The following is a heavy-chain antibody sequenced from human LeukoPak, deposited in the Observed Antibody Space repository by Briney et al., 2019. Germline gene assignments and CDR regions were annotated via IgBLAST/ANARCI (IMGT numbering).Heavy chain of an antibody. D-gene: IGHD2-21*02. CDR2: ISSSSSYI. V-gene: IGHV3-21*01. Sequence: GGSLRLSCAASGFTFSSYSMNWVRQAPGKGLGWVSSISSSSSYIYYADSVKGRFTISRDNAKNSLYLQMNSLRAEDTAVYYCARAYCGGDCYSYYFDYWGQGTLVTVSS. CDR1: GFTFSSYS. J-gene: IGHJ4*02. CDR3: ARAYCGGDCYSYYFDY.